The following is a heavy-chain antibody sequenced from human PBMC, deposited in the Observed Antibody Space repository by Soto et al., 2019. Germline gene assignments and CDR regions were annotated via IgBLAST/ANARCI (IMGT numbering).Heavy chain of an antibody. D-gene: IGHD2-2*01. CDR1: GFTFSSYA. Sequence: GGSLRLSCAASGFTFSSYAMSWVRQAPRKGLEWVSAISGSGGSTYYADSVKGRFTISRDNSKNTLYLQMNSLRAEDTAVYYCINYCSSTSCYPNYWGQGTLVTVSS. CDR3: INYCSSTSCYPNY. CDR2: ISGSGGST. J-gene: IGHJ4*02. V-gene: IGHV3-23*01.